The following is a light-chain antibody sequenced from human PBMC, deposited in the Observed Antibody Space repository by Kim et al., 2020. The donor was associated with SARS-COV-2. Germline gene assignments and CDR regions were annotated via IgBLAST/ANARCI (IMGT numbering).Light chain of an antibody. Sequence: PGKTARVSCGGNSIGSKSVHWYQQKSGQAPVLVIYYASDRPSGIPERFSGSNSGNTATLTISRVEAGDEADYHCQVWDSSSDHRVVFGGGTKVTVL. V-gene: IGLV3-21*04. CDR2: YAS. CDR3: QVWDSSSDHRVV. CDR1: SIGSKS. J-gene: IGLJ2*01.